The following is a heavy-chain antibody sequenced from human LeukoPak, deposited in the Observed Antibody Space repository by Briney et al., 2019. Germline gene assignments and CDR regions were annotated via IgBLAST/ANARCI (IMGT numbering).Heavy chain of an antibody. CDR1: KVTFNSCS. J-gene: IGHJ3*02. D-gene: IGHD6-13*01. V-gene: IGHV1-69*04. Sequence: ASVKVSCKASKVTFNSCSISWVRQAPGHGLDWMGRIIPLLGIVNYAQKFQGKVTITADKSTNTAYMELSSLRSEDTAMYYCASDRTIAAAVDPFDIWGQGTMVTVSS. CDR2: IIPLLGIV. CDR3: ASDRTIAAAVDPFDI.